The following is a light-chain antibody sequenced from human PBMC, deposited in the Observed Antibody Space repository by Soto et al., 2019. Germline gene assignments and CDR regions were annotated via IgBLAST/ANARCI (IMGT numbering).Light chain of an antibody. CDR1: QGIANY. V-gene: IGKV1-27*01. J-gene: IGKJ1*01. Sequence: DIQMTQSPSSLSASVGDRVTISCRASQGIANYLAWYHQKPGKVPELLIYAAYTLHSGVPSRFSGSGSGTDFTLTISSLQPEDVASYYCQKYSSAPWTFGQGTKVEIK. CDR3: QKYSSAPWT. CDR2: AAY.